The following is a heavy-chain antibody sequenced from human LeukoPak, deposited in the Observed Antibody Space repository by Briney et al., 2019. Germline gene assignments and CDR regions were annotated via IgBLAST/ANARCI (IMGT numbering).Heavy chain of an antibody. Sequence: VSVKVSCKASGYTFTSYGISWVRQAPGQGLEWMGWISAYNGNTNYAQKLQGRVTMTTDTSTSTAYMELRSLRSDDTAVYYCATYSRLYYDSSGPFDYWGQGTLVTVSS. CDR2: ISAYNGNT. J-gene: IGHJ4*02. D-gene: IGHD3-22*01. CDR1: GYTFTSYG. V-gene: IGHV1-18*01. CDR3: ATYSRLYYDSSGPFDY.